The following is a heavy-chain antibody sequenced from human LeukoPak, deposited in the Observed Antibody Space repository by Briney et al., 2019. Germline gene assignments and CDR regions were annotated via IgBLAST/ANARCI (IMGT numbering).Heavy chain of an antibody. V-gene: IGHV3-30*03. J-gene: IGHJ4*02. CDR3: APGGLFVIDY. D-gene: IGHD3-10*01. Sequence: GGSLRLSCAASGFTFSNYGMHWVRQAPGKGLEWVAVISYDGSNKYYADSVKGRFTISRDNSKNTLYLQMNSLRAEDTAVYYCAPGGLFVIDYWGQGTLVTVSS. CDR1: GFTFSNYG. CDR2: ISYDGSNK.